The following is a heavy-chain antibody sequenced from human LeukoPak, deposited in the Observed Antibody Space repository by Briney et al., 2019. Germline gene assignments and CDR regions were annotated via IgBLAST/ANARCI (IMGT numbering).Heavy chain of an antibody. V-gene: IGHV3-21*01. CDR3: ASAHPPAAKTYYDFWSGYYITPPHFDY. CDR2: ISSSSSYI. CDR1: GFTFSSYS. Sequence: PGGSLRLSCAASGFTFSSYSMNWVRQAPGKGLEWVSSISSSSSYIYYADSVKCRFTISRDNAKNSLYLQMNSLRAEDTAVYYCASAHPPAAKTYYDFWSGYYITPPHFDYWGQGTLVTVSS. J-gene: IGHJ4*02. D-gene: IGHD3-3*01.